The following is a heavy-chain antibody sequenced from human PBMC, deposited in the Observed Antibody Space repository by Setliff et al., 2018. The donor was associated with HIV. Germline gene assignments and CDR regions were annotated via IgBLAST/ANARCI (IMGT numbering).Heavy chain of an antibody. Sequence: GGSLRLSCAASGFTFSSYSMNWCRQAPGKGLEWVSYISGLGGGTIYYADSVSGRFTISRDAAEKSVYLQMNSLRAEDTAVYYCARAGVVEGYYYYYYMDVWGKGTTVTVSS. CDR2: ISGLGGGTI. D-gene: IGHD2-15*01. CDR3: ARAGVVEGYYYYYYMDV. J-gene: IGHJ6*03. V-gene: IGHV3-48*01. CDR1: GFTFSSYS.